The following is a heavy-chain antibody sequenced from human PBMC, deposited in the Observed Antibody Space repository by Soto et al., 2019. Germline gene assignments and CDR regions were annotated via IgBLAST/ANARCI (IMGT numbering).Heavy chain of an antibody. V-gene: IGHV3-21*01. J-gene: IGHJ6*02. Sequence: EVQLVESGGGLVKPGGSLRLSCAASGFTFSSYSMNWVRQAPGKGLEWVSSISSSSSYIYYADSVKGRFTISRDNAKNPLYLQMNSLRAEDTAVYYCARGGNSGSYPVYGMDVWGQGTTVTVSS. CDR2: ISSSSSYI. CDR1: GFTFSSYS. D-gene: IGHD1-26*01. CDR3: ARGGNSGSYPVYGMDV.